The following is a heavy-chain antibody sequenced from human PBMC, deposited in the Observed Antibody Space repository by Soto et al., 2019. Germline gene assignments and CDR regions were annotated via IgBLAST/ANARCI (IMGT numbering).Heavy chain of an antibody. CDR2: IDDTGST. CDR3: ARGVLEWLLRDSYYYYMDV. D-gene: IGHD3-3*01. J-gene: IGHJ6*03. CDR1: GDSISSSX. V-gene: IGHV4-59*01. Sequence: QVQLQESGPGLVKPSETLSLTCTVSGDSISSSXWNWIRQAPGKGLEWIGYIDDTGSTNYNPSLKSRVTLSVDPSNNQYSLKLSSVTAADTAVYYCARGVLEWLLRDSYYYYMDVWGKGTTVTVSS.